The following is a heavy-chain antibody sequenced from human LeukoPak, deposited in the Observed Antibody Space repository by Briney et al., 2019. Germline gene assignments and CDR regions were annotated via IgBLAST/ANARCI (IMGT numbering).Heavy chain of an antibody. Sequence: ASVKVSCKASGYTLTDYYMHWVRRAPGQGLEWMGRLNPKSGGTDYAQNFQGRVTMTRDTSISTAYMELSSLTSDDTAVYYCGRACSGNSCYSDNWVDPWGQGTQVTVSS. CDR2: LNPKSGGT. V-gene: IGHV1-2*06. D-gene: IGHD2-15*01. CDR3: GRACSGNSCYSDNWVDP. CDR1: GYTLTDYY. J-gene: IGHJ5*02.